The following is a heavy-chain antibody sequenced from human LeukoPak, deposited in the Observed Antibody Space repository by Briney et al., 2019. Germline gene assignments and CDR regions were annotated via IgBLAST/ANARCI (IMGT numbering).Heavy chain of an antibody. Sequence: SVKVSCKASGGTFSSYAISWVRQAPGQGLEWMGGIIPIFGTANYAQKFQGRVTITTDEPTSTAYMELSSLRSEDTAVYYCARGNQLLSGRFDYWGQGTLVTVSS. CDR3: ARGNQLLSGRFDY. CDR2: IIPIFGTA. J-gene: IGHJ4*02. CDR1: GGTFSSYA. V-gene: IGHV1-69*05. D-gene: IGHD2-2*01.